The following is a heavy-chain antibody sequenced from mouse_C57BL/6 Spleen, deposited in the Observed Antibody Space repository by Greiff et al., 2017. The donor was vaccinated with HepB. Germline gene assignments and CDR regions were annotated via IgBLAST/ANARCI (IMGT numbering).Heavy chain of an antibody. CDR3: ARLDGYDGVFAY. J-gene: IGHJ3*01. Sequence: EVQLQQSGPELVKPGASVKISCKASGYTFTDYYMNWVKQSHGKSLEWIGDINPNNGGTSYNQKFKGKATLTVDKSSSTAYMELRSLTSEDSAVYYCARLDGYDGVFAYWGQGTLVTVSA. V-gene: IGHV1-26*01. D-gene: IGHD2-2*01. CDR2: INPNNGGT. CDR1: GYTFTDYY.